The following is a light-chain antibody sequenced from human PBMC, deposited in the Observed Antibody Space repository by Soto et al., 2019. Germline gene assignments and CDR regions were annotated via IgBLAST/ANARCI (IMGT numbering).Light chain of an antibody. V-gene: IGKV3-15*01. CDR1: ESVSTN. J-gene: IGKJ1*01. Sequence: EIVMTQSPATLSLSPGERATLPFRASESVSTNLAWYQQKAGQAPRLLIYGASTRATGIPARFSGSGSGTEFTLTISSLQSEDFAVYYCQQYSIWRTFGQGTKVDIK. CDR3: QQYSIWRT. CDR2: GAS.